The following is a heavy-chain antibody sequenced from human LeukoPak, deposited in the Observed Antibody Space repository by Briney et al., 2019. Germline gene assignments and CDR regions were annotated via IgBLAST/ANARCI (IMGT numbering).Heavy chain of an antibody. V-gene: IGHV3-30-3*01. Sequence: GGSLRLSCAASGFTFGSYAMHWVRQAPGKGLEWVAVISYDGSNKYYADSVKGRFTISRDNSKNTLHLQMNSLRAEDTAVYYCARDFDYYDSSGRRSGYFDYWGQGTLVTVSS. D-gene: IGHD3-22*01. CDR1: GFTFGSYA. CDR2: ISYDGSNK. J-gene: IGHJ4*02. CDR3: ARDFDYYDSSGRRSGYFDY.